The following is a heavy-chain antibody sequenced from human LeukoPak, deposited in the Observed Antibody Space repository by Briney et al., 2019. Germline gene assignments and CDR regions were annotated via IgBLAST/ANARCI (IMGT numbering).Heavy chain of an antibody. Sequence: PSETLSLTCTVSGGPISSNYWSWIRQPPGKGLEWIGNIHYGGSTNYNPSLKSRVTISVDTSKNQFFLKLRSVTAADTAVYYCARQWDGDYWGQGTLVTVSS. CDR3: ARQWDGDY. CDR1: GGPISSNY. V-gene: IGHV4-59*08. CDR2: IHYGGST. J-gene: IGHJ4*02. D-gene: IGHD1-26*01.